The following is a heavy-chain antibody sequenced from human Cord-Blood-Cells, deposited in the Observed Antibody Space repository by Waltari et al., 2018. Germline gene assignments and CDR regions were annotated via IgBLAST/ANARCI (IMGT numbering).Heavy chain of an antibody. Sequence: EVQLVESGGGLVQPGGSLRLSCAASGFHVSSYWMSWVRQAPGKGLEWVANIKQDGSEKYYVDSVKGRFTISRDNAKNSLYLQMNSLRAEDTAVYYCARDSGDFDYWGQGTLVTVSS. CDR2: IKQDGSEK. D-gene: IGHD2-21*01. CDR1: GFHVSSYW. V-gene: IGHV3-7*01. CDR3: ARDSGDFDY. J-gene: IGHJ4*02.